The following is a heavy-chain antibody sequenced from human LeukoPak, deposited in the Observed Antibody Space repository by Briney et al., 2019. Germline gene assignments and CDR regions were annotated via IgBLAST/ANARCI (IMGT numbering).Heavy chain of an antibody. Sequence: QPGGSLRLSCAASGFAFSSFAMGWVRQAPGKGLEWVSAISGSGGSTYYADSVKGRFTISRDNSKNTLHLQMNSLRAEDTAVYYCANGDKKRITMVRGVMQPFDYWSQGTLVTVSS. V-gene: IGHV3-23*01. CDR3: ANGDKKRITMVRGVMQPFDY. CDR1: GFAFSSFA. CDR2: ISGSGGST. D-gene: IGHD3-10*01. J-gene: IGHJ4*02.